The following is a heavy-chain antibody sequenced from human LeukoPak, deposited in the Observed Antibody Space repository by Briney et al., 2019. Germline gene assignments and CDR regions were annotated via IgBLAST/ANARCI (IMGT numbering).Heavy chain of an antibody. J-gene: IGHJ4*02. CDR1: GFTFSSYN. CDR2: ITSSSSYI. Sequence: PGGSLRLSCAASGFTFSSYNMNWVRQAPGKGLEWVSSITSSSSYIYYADSVKGRFTISRDNAKNSLYLQMNSLRAEDTAVYYCARDARNYDYGGNNPPNGFDYWGQGTLVTVSS. CDR3: ARDARNYDYGGNNPPNGFDY. V-gene: IGHV3-21*01. D-gene: IGHD4-23*01.